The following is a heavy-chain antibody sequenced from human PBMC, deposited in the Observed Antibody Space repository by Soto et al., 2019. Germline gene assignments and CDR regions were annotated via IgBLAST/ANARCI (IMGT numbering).Heavy chain of an antibody. V-gene: IGHV3-15*07. CDR1: GFTFSNAW. CDR2: IKSKTDGGTT. D-gene: IGHD2-2*01. CDR3: TTDYAALDCSSTSCYSHYYYGMDV. J-gene: IGHJ6*02. Sequence: GGSLRLSCAASGFTFSNAWMNWVRQAPGKGLEWVGRIKSKTDGGTTDYAAPVKGRFTISRDDSKNTLYLQMNSLKTEDTAVYYCTTDYAALDCSSTSCYSHYYYGMDVWGQGTTVTVSS.